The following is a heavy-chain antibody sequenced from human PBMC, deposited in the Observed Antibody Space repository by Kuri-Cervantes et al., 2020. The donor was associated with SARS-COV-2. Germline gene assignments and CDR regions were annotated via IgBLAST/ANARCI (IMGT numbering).Heavy chain of an antibody. CDR1: GFSLSXXGMC. CDR3: ARSTNPSXQXNWFDP. Sequence: SGPTLVXPTXALXXXCTFSGFSLSXXGMCVSWIRQPPGKALEXLARIDWDXXKYYSKSLKTRLTISKDTSKNQVVLTMTNLDPVDTATYYCARSTNPSXQXNWFDPWGQGTLVTVSS. J-gene: IGHJ5*02. D-gene: IGHD2-2*01. V-gene: IGHV2-70*11. CDR2: IDWDXXK.